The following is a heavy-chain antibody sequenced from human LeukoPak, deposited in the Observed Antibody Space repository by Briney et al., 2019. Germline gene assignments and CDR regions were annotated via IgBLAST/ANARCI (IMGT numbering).Heavy chain of an antibody. D-gene: IGHD2-2*01. Sequence: SETLSLTCTVSGGSISSHYWSWIRQPAGKGLEWIGRIYTSGSTNYNPSLKSRVTISVDTSKNQFSLKLSSVTAADTAVYYCARGDLGYCSSTSCYEASTKFDYWGQGTLVTVSS. J-gene: IGHJ4*02. CDR1: GGSISSHY. CDR3: ARGDLGYCSSTSCYEASTKFDY. CDR2: IYTSGST. V-gene: IGHV4-4*07.